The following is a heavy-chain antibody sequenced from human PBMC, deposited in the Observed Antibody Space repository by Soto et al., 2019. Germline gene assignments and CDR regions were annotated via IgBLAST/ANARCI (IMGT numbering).Heavy chain of an antibody. J-gene: IGHJ4*02. V-gene: IGHV3-33*01. D-gene: IGHD3-10*01. Sequence: VAVIWYDGSNKYYADSVKGRFTISRDNSKNTLYLQMNSLRAEDTAVYYCARSKITMVRGGPCDYWGQGTLVTVSS. CDR3: ARSKITMVRGGPCDY. CDR2: IWYDGSNK.